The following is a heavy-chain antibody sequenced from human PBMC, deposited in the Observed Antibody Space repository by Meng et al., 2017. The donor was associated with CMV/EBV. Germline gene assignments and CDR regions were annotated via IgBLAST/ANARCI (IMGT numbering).Heavy chain of an antibody. CDR1: GSP. D-gene: IGHD2-2*01. Sequence: GSPISWVRQSPGQGLEWMGGIIPIFGTANYAQKFQGRVTITTDESTSTAYMELSSLRSEDTAVYYCARVGGYCSSTSCYLSNWFDPWGQGTLVTVSS. V-gene: IGHV1-69*05. CDR2: IIPIFGTA. CDR3: ARVGGYCSSTSCYLSNWFDP. J-gene: IGHJ5*02.